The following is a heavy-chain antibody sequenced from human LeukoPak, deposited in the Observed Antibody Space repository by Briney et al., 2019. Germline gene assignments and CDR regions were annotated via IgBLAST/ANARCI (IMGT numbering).Heavy chain of an antibody. Sequence: GGSLRLSCAASGFIFSDSPMHWVRQAPGKGLEWVTFIRSDGSNKYYADSVKGRFTISGDNSRNTLFLQMNRLRVEDTGLYYCAKDLAYSDDYWGQGTLVTVSS. V-gene: IGHV3-30*02. D-gene: IGHD3-16*01. J-gene: IGHJ4*02. CDR3: AKDLAYSDDY. CDR2: IRSDGSNK. CDR1: GFIFSDSP.